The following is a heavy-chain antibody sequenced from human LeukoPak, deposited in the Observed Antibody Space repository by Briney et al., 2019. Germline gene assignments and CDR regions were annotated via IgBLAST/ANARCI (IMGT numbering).Heavy chain of an antibody. V-gene: IGHV3-23*01. J-gene: IGHJ4*02. Sequence: GGSLRLSCAASGFTYSSYAMSWVRQAPGKGLEWVSAISGSGGSTYYADSVKGRFTISRDNSKNTLYLQMNSLRAEDTAVYYCAKVMTRTMVRGVPPSDYWGQGTLVTVSS. CDR1: GFTYSSYA. CDR3: AKVMTRTMVRGVPPSDY. D-gene: IGHD3-10*01. CDR2: ISGSGGST.